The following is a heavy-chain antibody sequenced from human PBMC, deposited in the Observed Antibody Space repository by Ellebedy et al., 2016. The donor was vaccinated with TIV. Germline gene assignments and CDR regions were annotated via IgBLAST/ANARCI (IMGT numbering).Heavy chain of an antibody. CDR2: IVVGSGNT. Sequence: AASVKVSCKASGFTFSRSAMQWVRQTRGQRLESIGWIVVGSGNTNYTQKFQERVPFTRDMSTSTAYMELSSLRSEDTAVYYCAAFLSVGGANYYGINVWGQGTTVSVSS. CDR1: GFTFSRSA. V-gene: IGHV1-58*02. D-gene: IGHD4/OR15-4a*01. J-gene: IGHJ6*02. CDR3: AAFLSVGGANYYGINV.